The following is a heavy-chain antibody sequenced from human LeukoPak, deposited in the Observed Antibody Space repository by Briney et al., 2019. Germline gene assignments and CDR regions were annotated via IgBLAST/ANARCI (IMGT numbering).Heavy chain of an antibody. CDR2: INQDGSEK. J-gene: IGHJ6*03. Sequence: HPGGSLRLSCAVSGFPFSTFWMSWVRQAPGKGLEWVANINQDGSEKYYVDSVKGRFTISRDNAKNSLYLQMNSLRAEDTAVYYCARDCQSSTMSSYYMDVWGKGTTVTVSS. CDR3: ARDCQSSTMSSYYMDV. CDR1: GFPFSTFW. D-gene: IGHD3-10*02. V-gene: IGHV3-7*01.